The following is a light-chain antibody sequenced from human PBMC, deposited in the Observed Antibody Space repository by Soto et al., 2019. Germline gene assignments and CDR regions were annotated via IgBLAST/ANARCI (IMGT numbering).Light chain of an antibody. Sequence: EIVLTQSPGTLSVSPGERATLFCRARQSISSTYLAWYQKKPGQAPRLLLYGAFNMATGIPDRFSGSGSGTDFTLTISRLEPEDFAFYYCQQYGSSSFAFGPGTKVEIK. CDR3: QQYGSSSFA. V-gene: IGKV3-20*01. J-gene: IGKJ3*01. CDR1: QSISSTY. CDR2: GAF.